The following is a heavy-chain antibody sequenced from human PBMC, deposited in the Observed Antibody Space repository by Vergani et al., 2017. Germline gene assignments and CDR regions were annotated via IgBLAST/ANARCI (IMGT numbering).Heavy chain of an antibody. J-gene: IGHJ4*02. CDR1: GFTFSSYA. V-gene: IGHV3-30-3*01. D-gene: IGHD6-6*01. Sequence: QVQLVESGGGVVQPGRSLRLSCAASGFTFSSYAMHWVRQAPGKGLEWVAVISYDGSNKYYADSVKGRFTISRDNSKNTLYLQMNSLRAEDTAVYYCARGIAARLWGQGTLVTVSS. CDR3: ARGIAARL. CDR2: ISYDGSNK.